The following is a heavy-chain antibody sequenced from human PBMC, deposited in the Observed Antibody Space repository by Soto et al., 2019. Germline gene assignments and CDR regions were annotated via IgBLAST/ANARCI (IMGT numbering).Heavy chain of an antibody. CDR3: AREAPRDFYYAGFDV. D-gene: IGHD1-26*01. V-gene: IGHV4-31*02. J-gene: IGHJ6*02. CDR1: GFTLSMYW. Sequence: TPGPSCDVSGFTLSMYWMNWVRQVPGKGLEWXGYXXYXXSXXXXXSXXXRVTISVDTSKNQFSLKLSCVTGAKTAVYYCAREAPRDFYYAGFDVWGQGTTVRVSS. CDR2: XXYXXSX.